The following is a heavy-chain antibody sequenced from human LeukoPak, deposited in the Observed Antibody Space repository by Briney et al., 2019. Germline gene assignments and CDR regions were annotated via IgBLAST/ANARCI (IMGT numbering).Heavy chain of an antibody. J-gene: IGHJ4*02. V-gene: IGHV3-74*01. CDR1: GFTFSTYW. D-gene: IGHD4-17*01. CDR3: SSTDEYADSHY. CDR2: MNSDGTNT. Sequence: PGGSLRLSCAASGFTFSTYWMHWVRQAPGKGLVWVSRMNSDGTNTGYADSVKGRFTVSRDNAKNTLYLQMNTLRAEDTAVYYCSSTDEYADSHYWGQGTLVTVSS.